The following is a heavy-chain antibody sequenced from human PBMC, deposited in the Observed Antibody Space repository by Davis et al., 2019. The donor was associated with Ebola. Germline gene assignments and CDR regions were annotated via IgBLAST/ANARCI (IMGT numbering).Heavy chain of an antibody. V-gene: IGHV1-2*02. CDR2: INPGDGGT. CDR1: GYTFSASYA. D-gene: IGHD6-19*01. Sequence: ASVKVSCKASGYTFSASYAIQWVRQAPGQTFECVGWINPGDGGTEYAQKFKGRVTLTRDTSISTAYMELSGLGSDDTAVYYCARERGSEAVAGSDNWFDPWGQGTLVTVSS. J-gene: IGHJ5*02. CDR3: ARERGSEAVAGSDNWFDP.